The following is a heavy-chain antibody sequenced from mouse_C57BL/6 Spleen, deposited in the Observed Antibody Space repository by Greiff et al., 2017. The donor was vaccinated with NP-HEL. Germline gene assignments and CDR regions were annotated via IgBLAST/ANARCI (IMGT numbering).Heavy chain of an antibody. CDR2: IHPNSGST. CDR1: GYTFTSYW. Sequence: QVQLQQSGAELVKPGASVKLSCKASGYTFTSYWMHWVKQRPGQGLEWIGMIHPNSGSTNYNEKFKSKATLTVDKSSSTAYMQLSSLTSEDSAVYYCAREDYYGRGYKDYWGQGTTLTVSS. J-gene: IGHJ2*01. V-gene: IGHV1-64*01. CDR3: AREDYYGRGYKDY. D-gene: IGHD1-1*01.